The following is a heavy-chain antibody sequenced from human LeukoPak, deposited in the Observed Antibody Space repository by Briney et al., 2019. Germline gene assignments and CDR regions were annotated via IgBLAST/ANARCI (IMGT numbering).Heavy chain of an antibody. CDR2: IRSEAYGGTT. J-gene: IGHJ5*02. CDR1: GFTFGDYA. V-gene: IGHV3-49*03. D-gene: IGHD3-10*01. CDR3: TRARLLWFGELSRRFDP. Sequence: PGRSLRLSCTASGFTFGDYAMSWFRQAPGKGLEWVGFIRSEAYGGTTEYAASVKGRFTISRDDSKSIAYLQMNSLKTEDTAVYYCTRARLLWFGELSRRFDPWGQGTLVTVSS.